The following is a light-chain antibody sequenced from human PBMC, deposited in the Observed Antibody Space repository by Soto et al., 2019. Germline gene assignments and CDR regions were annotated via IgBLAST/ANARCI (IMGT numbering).Light chain of an antibody. J-gene: IGKJ5*01. CDR2: GAL. V-gene: IGKV3-15*01. CDR1: QSIGDY. Sequence: EVVMTQSPATLSVAPGETATLSCRASQSIGDYLAWYQHKPGQAPRLLIYGALTRATGVPARFAGSGSETDFTLTISSLQSEDFALYYCQQYSSWVVTFGQGTRLEFK. CDR3: QQYSSWVVT.